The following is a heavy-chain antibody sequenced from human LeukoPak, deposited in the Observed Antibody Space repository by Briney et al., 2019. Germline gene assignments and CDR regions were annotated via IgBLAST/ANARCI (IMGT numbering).Heavy chain of an antibody. CDR1: GFTFSSYW. CDR3: ARESIVATISHFDY. CDR2: IKQDGSEK. V-gene: IGHV3-7*01. D-gene: IGHD5-12*01. J-gene: IGHJ4*02. Sequence: PGGSLRLSCAASGFTFSSYWMSWVRQAPGKGLGWVANIKQDGSEKYYVDSVKGRFTISRDNAKNSLYLQMNSLRAEDTAVYYCARESIVATISHFDYWGQGTLVTVSS.